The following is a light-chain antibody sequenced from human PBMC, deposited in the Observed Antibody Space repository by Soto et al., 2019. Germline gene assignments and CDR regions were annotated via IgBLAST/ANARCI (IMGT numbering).Light chain of an antibody. CDR3: CSLTTSHTYV. V-gene: IGLV2-14*03. CDR1: SSDIGHYDY. Sequence: QSALTQPASVSGSPGQSITISCTGTSSDIGHYDYVSWYQQHPGKAPKLMIYHGTYRPSGVSNRYSGSKSGNSASLTISGLQAYDEADYYCCSLTTSHTYVFGSGTKLTVL. J-gene: IGLJ1*01. CDR2: HGT.